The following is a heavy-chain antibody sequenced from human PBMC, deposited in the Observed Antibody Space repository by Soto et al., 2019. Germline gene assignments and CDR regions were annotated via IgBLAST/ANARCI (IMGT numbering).Heavy chain of an antibody. CDR2: INPSGGST. V-gene: IGHV1-46*01. D-gene: IGHD2-2*01. J-gene: IGHJ6*02. CDR1: GYTFTSYY. CDR3: ARHDCISTSCYYYYYYSMDV. Sequence: ASVKVSCKASGYTFTSYYMHWVRQAPGQGLEWMGIINPSGGSTSYAQKFQGRVTITADESTSTAYMELSSLRSEDTAVYYCARHDCISTSCYYYYYYSMDVRGQGTTVTVSS.